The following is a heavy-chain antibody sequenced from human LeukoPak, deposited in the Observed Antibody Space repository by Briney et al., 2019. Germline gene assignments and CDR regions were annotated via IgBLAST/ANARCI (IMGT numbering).Heavy chain of an antibody. V-gene: IGHV4-4*07. CDR2: IYSSGNT. D-gene: IGHD3-10*01. CDR3: ARDLMSRDYYGSGLNWFDP. J-gene: IGHJ5*02. Sequence: SETLSLTCTVSGDSISSYHWSWIRQPAGKVPEWVGRIYSSGNTIYNPSLKSRVTMSVDTSKNQFSLKLSSVTAADTAVYYCARDLMSRDYYGSGLNWFDPWGQGTLVTVSS. CDR1: GDSISSYH.